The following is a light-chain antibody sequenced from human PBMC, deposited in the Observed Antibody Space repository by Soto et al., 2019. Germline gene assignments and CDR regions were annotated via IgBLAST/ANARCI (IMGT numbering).Light chain of an antibody. CDR1: HDVSRN. J-gene: IGKJ4*01. Sequence: DIQMTQSPSSLSASEGDRVTITCQSSHDVSRNLNWFQQKPGEAPQLLIYDASNLERGVPSRFSGSGSGTDFTLTISSLQPDDVATYYCQQYNNMLPFGGGTEVEIK. CDR3: QQYNNMLP. V-gene: IGKV1-33*01. CDR2: DAS.